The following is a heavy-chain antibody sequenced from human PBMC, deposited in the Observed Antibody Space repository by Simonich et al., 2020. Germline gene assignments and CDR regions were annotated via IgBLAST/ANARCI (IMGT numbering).Heavy chain of an antibody. CDR3: ARHLQLGPFDY. Sequence: QVQLQQWGAGLLKPSETLSLTCAVYGGSFIGYYWSWIRQPPGKGREWIGEINQSGSTNYNPSLKSRVTISVDTSKNQFSLKLSSVTAADTAVYYCARHLQLGPFDYWGQGTLVTVSS. J-gene: IGHJ4*02. CDR1: GGSFIGYY. CDR2: INQSGST. D-gene: IGHD1-1*01. V-gene: IGHV4-34*01.